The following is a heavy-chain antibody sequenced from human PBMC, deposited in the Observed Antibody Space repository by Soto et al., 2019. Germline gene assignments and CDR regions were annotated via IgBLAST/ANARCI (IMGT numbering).Heavy chain of an antibody. CDR3: ARAVGNYHRNWFDP. CDR1: GGSISSYY. V-gene: IGHV4-59*01. CDR2: IYYSGST. J-gene: IGHJ5*02. Sequence: SETLSLTCTVSGGSISSYYWSWIRQPPGKGLEWIGYIYYSGSTNYNPSLKSRVTISVDTSKNQFSLKLSSVTAADTAVYYCARAVGNYHRNWFDPWGQGTLVTVSS. D-gene: IGHD4-4*01.